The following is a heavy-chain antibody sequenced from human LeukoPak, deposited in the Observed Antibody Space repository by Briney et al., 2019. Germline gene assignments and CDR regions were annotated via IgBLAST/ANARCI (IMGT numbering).Heavy chain of an antibody. CDR1: GFTFSSYA. D-gene: IGHD5-12*01. CDR2: ISGSGGST. J-gene: IGHJ4*02. V-gene: IGHV3-23*01. Sequence: GGSLRLSCAASGFTFSSYAMSWVRQAPGKGLEWVPAISGSGGSTYYADSVKGRFTISRDNSKNTLYLQMNSLRAEDTAVYYCAKDREIVATIYIDYWGQGTLVTVSS. CDR3: AKDREIVATIYIDY.